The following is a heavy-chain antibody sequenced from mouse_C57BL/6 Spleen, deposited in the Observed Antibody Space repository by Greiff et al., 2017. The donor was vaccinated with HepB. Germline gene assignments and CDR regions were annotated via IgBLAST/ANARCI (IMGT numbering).Heavy chain of an antibody. CDR1: GYTFTSYW. J-gene: IGHJ2*01. CDR2: IDPSDSYT. D-gene: IGHD2-1*01. CDR3: AISTMVY. Sequence: QVQLQQPGAELVKPGASVKLSCKASGYTFTSYWMQWVKQRPGQGLEWIGEIDPSDSYTNYNQKFKGKATLTVDTSSSTAYMQLSSLTSEDSAVYYCAISTMVYWGQGTTLTVSS. V-gene: IGHV1-50*01.